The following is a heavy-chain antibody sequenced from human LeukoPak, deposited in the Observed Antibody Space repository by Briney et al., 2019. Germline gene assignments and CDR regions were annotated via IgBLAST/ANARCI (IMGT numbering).Heavy chain of an antibody. Sequence: ASVKVSFKASGYTFTSYGISWVRQPPGQGLEWMGWISAYNGNTNYAQKLQGRVTMTTDTSTTTTYMELRSLRSDDTAVYYWAREPLPFDYWGQGTLVTVSS. CDR1: GYTFTSYG. CDR3: AREPLPFDY. CDR2: ISAYNGNT. D-gene: IGHD1-26*01. J-gene: IGHJ4*02. V-gene: IGHV1-18*01.